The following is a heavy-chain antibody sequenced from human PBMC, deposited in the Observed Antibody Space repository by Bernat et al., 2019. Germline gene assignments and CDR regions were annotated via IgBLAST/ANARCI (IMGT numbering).Heavy chain of an antibody. Sequence: QVQLVESGGGVVQPGRSRRLSCVASGFTFSNYDMHWVRQAPGKGLEWVAVISYDAGNEYYADSVKGRFTISRDNFKNTLYLEMNRLKNGETAVYYCARARFEDSSSDDLDNWGQGTLVTVSS. V-gene: IGHV3-30*04. J-gene: IGHJ4*02. CDR1: GFTFSNYD. D-gene: IGHD6-13*01. CDR3: ARARFEDSSSDDLDN. CDR2: ISYDAGNE.